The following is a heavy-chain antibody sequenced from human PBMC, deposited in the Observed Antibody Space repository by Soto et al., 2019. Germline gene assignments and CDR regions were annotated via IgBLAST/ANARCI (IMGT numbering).Heavy chain of an antibody. CDR2: IYATGTT. CDR3: VRDGTKTLRDWFDP. J-gene: IGHJ5*02. D-gene: IGHD1-1*01. CDR1: GASISGFY. V-gene: IGHV4-4*07. Sequence: SETLSLTCTVSGASISGFYWSWIRKSAGKGLEWIGRIYATGTTDYNPSLKSRVMMSVDTSKKQFSLKLRSVTAADTAVYYCVRDGTKTLRDWFDPWGQGISVTGSS.